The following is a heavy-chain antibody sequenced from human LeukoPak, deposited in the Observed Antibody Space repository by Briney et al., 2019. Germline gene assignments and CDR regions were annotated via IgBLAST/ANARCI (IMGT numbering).Heavy chain of an antibody. Sequence: GASVKVSCKASGYTFTSYGISWVRQATGQGLEWMGWISAYNGNTNYAQKHQGRVTMTTDTSTSTAYMELRSLRSDDTAVYYCARDLVGRGDPLLDVWGKGTTVIVSS. D-gene: IGHD4-17*01. CDR3: ARDLVGRGDPLLDV. CDR2: ISAYNGNT. CDR1: GYTFTSYG. J-gene: IGHJ6*04. V-gene: IGHV1-18*01.